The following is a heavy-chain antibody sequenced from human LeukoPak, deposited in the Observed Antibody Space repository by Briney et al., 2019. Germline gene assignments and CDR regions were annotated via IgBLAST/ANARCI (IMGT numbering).Heavy chain of an antibody. D-gene: IGHD1-26*01. V-gene: IGHV3-15*01. CDR1: GFTFSNAW. CDR2: IKSKTDGGTT. CDR3: IAGGVNFDY. J-gene: IGHJ4*01. Sequence: PGGSLRLSCAASGFTFSNAWMSWVRQAPGKGLEWVGRIKSKTDGGTTDYAAPVKGSFTISRDDSKNTLYLQMNSRKAEDKTVHYWIAGGVNFDYWGQGTLVTVSS.